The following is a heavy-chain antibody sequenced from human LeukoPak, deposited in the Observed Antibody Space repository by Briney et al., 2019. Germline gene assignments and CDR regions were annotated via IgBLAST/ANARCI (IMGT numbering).Heavy chain of an antibody. J-gene: IGHJ5*02. D-gene: IGHD2-2*01. Sequence: ASVKVSCKASGYTFTSYVINWVRQATGQGLEWMGWMNPNSGNTGYAQKFQGRVTITRNTSISTAYMELSSLRSEDTAVYYCARGQDIVVVPAARLDYNWFDPWGQGTLVTVSS. CDR2: MNPNSGNT. CDR1: GYTFTSYV. V-gene: IGHV1-8*03. CDR3: ARGQDIVVVPAARLDYNWFDP.